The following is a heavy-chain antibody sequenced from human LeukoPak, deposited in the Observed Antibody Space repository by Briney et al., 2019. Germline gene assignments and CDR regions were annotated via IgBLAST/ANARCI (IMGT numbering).Heavy chain of an antibody. J-gene: IGHJ6*02. CDR2: TYSTGST. CDR3: ARAFVTMGPYYYYGMDV. V-gene: IGHV4-59*01. D-gene: IGHD3-10*01. Sequence: SETLSLTCTVSGGSTSSYYWSWIRQPPGKGLEWIGYTYSTGSTNFNPSLKSRVTISVDTSKNQFSLKLSSVTAADTAVYYCARAFVTMGPYYYYGMDVWGQGTTVTVSS. CDR1: GGSTSSYY.